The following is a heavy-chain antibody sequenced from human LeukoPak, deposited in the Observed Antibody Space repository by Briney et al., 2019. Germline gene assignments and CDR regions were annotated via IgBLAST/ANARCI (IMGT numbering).Heavy chain of an antibody. CDR1: GYTFTSYG. D-gene: IGHD2-2*01. Sequence: ASVKVSCKASGYTFTSYGISWVRQAPGQGLEWMGWISAYNGNTNYAQKLQGRVTMTTDTSTSTAYMELRSLRSDDTAVYYCARECIVPAAIDYYYYYGMDVWGQGTTVTVSS. V-gene: IGHV1-18*01. CDR3: ARECIVPAAIDYYYYYGMDV. J-gene: IGHJ6*02. CDR2: ISAYNGNT.